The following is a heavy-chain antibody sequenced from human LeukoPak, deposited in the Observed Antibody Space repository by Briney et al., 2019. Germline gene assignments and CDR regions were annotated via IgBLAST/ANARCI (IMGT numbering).Heavy chain of an antibody. V-gene: IGHV1-69*13. J-gene: IGHJ5*02. Sequence: SVKVSCKASGGTFSSYAISWVRQAPGQGLERMGGIIPIFGTANYAQKFQGRVTITADESTSTAYMELSSLRSEDTAVYYCAREADIVATISWSGSFDPWGQGTLVTVSS. D-gene: IGHD5-12*01. CDR2: IIPIFGTA. CDR3: AREADIVATISWSGSFDP. CDR1: GGTFSSYA.